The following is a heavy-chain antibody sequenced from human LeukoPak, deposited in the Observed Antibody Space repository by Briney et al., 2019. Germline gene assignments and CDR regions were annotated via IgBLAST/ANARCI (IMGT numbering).Heavy chain of an antibody. CDR3: VADLPGTNSPYFDY. CDR1: GFTFSAAW. D-gene: IGHD4/OR15-4a*01. J-gene: IGHJ4*02. CDR2: IKSKGNGGTT. Sequence: GGSLRLSCAASGFTFSAAWMNWVRQAPGKGGEWVGRIKSKGNGGTTDFSAPVRYRFPISRDDSKNTLNLQMDSLRPEDTAVYYCVADLPGTNSPYFDYWGQGTLVTVSS. V-gene: IGHV3-15*01.